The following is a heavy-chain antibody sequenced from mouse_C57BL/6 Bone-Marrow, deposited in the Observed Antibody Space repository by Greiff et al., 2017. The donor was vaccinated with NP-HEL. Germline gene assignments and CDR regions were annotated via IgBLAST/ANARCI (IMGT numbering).Heavy chain of an antibody. CDR2: ISSGGSYT. D-gene: IGHD2-1*01. CDR3: ARTHGNYFDY. CDR1: GFTFSSYG. J-gene: IGHJ2*01. V-gene: IGHV5-6*01. Sequence: VQLKESGGDLVKPGGSLKLSCAASGFTFSSYGMSWVRQTPDKRLEWVATISSGGSYTYYPDSVKGRFTISRDNAKNTLYLQMSSLKSEDTAMYYCARTHGNYFDYWGQGTTLTVSS.